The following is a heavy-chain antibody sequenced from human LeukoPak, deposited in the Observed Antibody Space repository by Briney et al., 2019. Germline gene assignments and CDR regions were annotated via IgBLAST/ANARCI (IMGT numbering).Heavy chain of an antibody. CDR3: ARETSTSSSWYNWSIKNYYYYGMDV. CDR2: IKQDGSEK. V-gene: IGHV3-7*01. CDR1: GFTFSSYW. J-gene: IGHJ6*02. Sequence: PGGSLRLSCAASGFTFSSYWMSWVRQAPGKGLEWVANIKQDGSEKYYVDSVKGRFTISRDNAKNSLYLQMNSLRAEDTAVYYCARETSTSSSWYNWSIKNYYYYGMDVWGQGTTVTVSS. D-gene: IGHD6-13*01.